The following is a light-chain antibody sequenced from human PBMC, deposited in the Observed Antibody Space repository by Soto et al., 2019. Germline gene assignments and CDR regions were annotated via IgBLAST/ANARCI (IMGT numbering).Light chain of an antibody. V-gene: IGKV3D-20*02. CDR3: QQRSNWPT. CDR1: QSVSSSY. J-gene: IGKJ1*01. Sequence: EIVLTQSPCTLSLSPGERATLSCRASQSVSSSYLAWYQQKPGQAPRLLIYNAFNRATGIPDRFSGSGSGTDFTLTISRLEPEDFAVYYCQQRSNWPTFGQGTKVDIK. CDR2: NAF.